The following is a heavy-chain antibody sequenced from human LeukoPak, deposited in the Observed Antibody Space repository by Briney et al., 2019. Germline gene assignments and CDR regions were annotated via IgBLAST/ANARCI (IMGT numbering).Heavy chain of an antibody. Sequence: GGSLRLSCAASGFTFSSYAMSWVRQAPGKGLEWVANIKLDGSEKNYVDSVKGRFTISRDNTKNSLYLQMNSLRAEDTAVFYCARDQYDTWSRRGNFDSWGQGTLVIVSS. J-gene: IGHJ4*02. CDR3: ARDQYDTWSRRGNFDS. D-gene: IGHD3/OR15-3a*01. CDR1: GFTFSSYA. CDR2: IKLDGSEK. V-gene: IGHV3-7*03.